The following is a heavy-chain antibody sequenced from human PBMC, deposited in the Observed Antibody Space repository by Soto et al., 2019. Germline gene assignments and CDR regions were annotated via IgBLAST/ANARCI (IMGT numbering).Heavy chain of an antibody. J-gene: IGHJ2*01. Sequence: EVQLVESGGGLVQPGGSLRLSCAASGFTFSSYSMNWVRQAPGKGLEWVSYISSSSSTIYYADSVKGRFTISRDNAKNSVYLQMNSLRDEDTAVYYCARNYDFWSGSLGYFDLWGRGTLVTVSS. CDR2: ISSSSSTI. CDR3: ARNYDFWSGSLGYFDL. V-gene: IGHV3-48*02. D-gene: IGHD3-3*01. CDR1: GFTFSSYS.